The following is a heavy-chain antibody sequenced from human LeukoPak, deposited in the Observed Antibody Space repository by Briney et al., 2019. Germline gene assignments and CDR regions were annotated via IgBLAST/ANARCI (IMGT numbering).Heavy chain of an antibody. CDR1: GYSISSGYY. Sequence: PSETLSLTCTVSGYSISSGYYWGWTRQPPGKGLEWIASIYHYGTTYYNPSLKSRVTISVDTSKNQFSLEVNSVTAADTAVYFCARPRNFYDSGSFSHVYDAIDIWGRGTMVTVSS. CDR2: IYHYGTT. CDR3: ARPRNFYDSGSFSHVYDAIDI. J-gene: IGHJ3*02. D-gene: IGHD3-10*01. V-gene: IGHV4-38-2*02.